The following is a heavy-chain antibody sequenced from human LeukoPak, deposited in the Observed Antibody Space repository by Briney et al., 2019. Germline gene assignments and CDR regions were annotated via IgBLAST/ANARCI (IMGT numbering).Heavy chain of an antibody. J-gene: IGHJ3*02. D-gene: IGHD1-26*01. CDR3: ARAGGTYYGIAFDI. CDR2: IKQDGSEK. CDR1: GFTFSSYW. Sequence: GGPLRLSCAASGFTFSSYWMSWVRQAPGKGLEWVANIKQDGSEKYYVDSVKGRFTISRDNAKNSLYLQMNSLRAEDTAVYHCARAGGTYYGIAFDIWGQGTMVTVSS. V-gene: IGHV3-7*01.